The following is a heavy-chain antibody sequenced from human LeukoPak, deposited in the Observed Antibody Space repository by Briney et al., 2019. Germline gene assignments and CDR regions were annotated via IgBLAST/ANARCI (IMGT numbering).Heavy chain of an antibody. Sequence: GGSLRLSCAASGFTFSSYGMSWVRQAPGKGLEWVSAISGSGGTTYYADSVKGRFTISRDNSKNTLYLQINSLRAEDTAVYYCARDPGQPPLWGQGTLVTVSS. V-gene: IGHV3-23*01. J-gene: IGHJ4*02. CDR3: ARDPGQPPL. CDR2: ISGSGGTT. D-gene: IGHD6-13*01. CDR1: GFTFSSYG.